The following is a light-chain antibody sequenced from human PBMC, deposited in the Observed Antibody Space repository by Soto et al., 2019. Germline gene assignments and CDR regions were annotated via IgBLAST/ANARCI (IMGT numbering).Light chain of an antibody. Sequence: QSVLTQPPSGSAAPGQKVTISCSGSSSNIGNNYVSWYQQLPGTAPRLLIYQNNKRPSGIPDRFSGSKSGTSATLGITGLQTGDEADYYCGTWDSSLSAGGVFGGGTKLTVL. CDR1: SSNIGNNY. J-gene: IGLJ3*02. CDR3: GTWDSSLSAGGV. V-gene: IGLV1-51*02. CDR2: QNN.